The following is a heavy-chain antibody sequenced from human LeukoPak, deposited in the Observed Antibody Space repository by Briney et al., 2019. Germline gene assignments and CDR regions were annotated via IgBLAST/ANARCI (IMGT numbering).Heavy chain of an antibody. CDR1: GGSFSGYY. CDR3: ARTGAAGESSGFYLRLFDY. CDR2: ISHSGRT. J-gene: IGHJ4*02. V-gene: IGHV4-34*01. Sequence: PSETLSLTCAVYGGSFSGYYWSWIRQPPGKGLEWIGEISHSGRTNYSPSLKSRVTISVDTSKNQFSLKLSSVTAADTAVYYCARTGAAGESSGFYLRLFDYWGQGTLVTVSS. D-gene: IGHD3-22*01.